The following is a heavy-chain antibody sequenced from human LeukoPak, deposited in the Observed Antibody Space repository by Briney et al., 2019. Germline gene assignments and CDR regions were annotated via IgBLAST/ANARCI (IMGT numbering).Heavy chain of an antibody. CDR3: AISVGYYYYGMDV. CDR2: IIPIFGTA. V-gene: IGHV1-69*01. D-gene: IGHD2-15*01. Sequence: GIIPIFGTANYAQKFQGRVTITADEPTSTAYMELSSLRSEDTAVYYCAISVGYYYYGMDVWGQGTTVTVSS. J-gene: IGHJ6*02.